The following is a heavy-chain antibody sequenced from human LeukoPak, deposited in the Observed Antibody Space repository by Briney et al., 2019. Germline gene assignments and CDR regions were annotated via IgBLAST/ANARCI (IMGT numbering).Heavy chain of an antibody. D-gene: IGHD2-21*02. CDR2: INHSGST. CDR3: ASEGCGGDCSILVDY. CDR1: GGSFSGYY. V-gene: IGHV4-34*01. J-gene: IGHJ4*02. Sequence: SETLSLTSAVYGGSFSGYYWSWIRQPPGKGLEWIGEINHSGSTNYNPSLKSRVTISVDTSKNQFSLKLSSVTAADTAVYYCASEGCGGDCSILVDYWGQGTLVTVSS.